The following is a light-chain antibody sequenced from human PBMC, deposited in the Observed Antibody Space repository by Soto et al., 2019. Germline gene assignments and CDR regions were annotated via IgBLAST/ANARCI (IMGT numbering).Light chain of an antibody. Sequence: DVLLTQSPSTLSAYVGDRVTITCRASQSIGGWLAWYQQRPGKAPRSLIYDVSSLESGVPSRFSDSGSGTEFTLTISSLQPDDFATYYCQQYNSHSSFTVGQGTKLEIK. CDR2: DVS. CDR1: QSIGGW. CDR3: QQYNSHSSFT. J-gene: IGKJ2*01. V-gene: IGKV1-5*01.